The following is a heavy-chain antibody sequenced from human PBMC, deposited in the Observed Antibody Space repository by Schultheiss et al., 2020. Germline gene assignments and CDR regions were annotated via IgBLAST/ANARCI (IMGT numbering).Heavy chain of an antibody. V-gene: IGHV3-11*04. Sequence: GGSLRLSCAASGFTFSDYYMSWIRQAPGKGLEWVSVISGSGGTTYYADSVKGRFTISRDNAKNSLSLQMNSLRDEDTAVYYCARTYSNYGYYYGMDVWGQGTTVTV. D-gene: IGHD4-11*01. CDR1: GFTFSDYY. J-gene: IGHJ6*02. CDR2: ISGSGGTT. CDR3: ARTYSNYGYYYGMDV.